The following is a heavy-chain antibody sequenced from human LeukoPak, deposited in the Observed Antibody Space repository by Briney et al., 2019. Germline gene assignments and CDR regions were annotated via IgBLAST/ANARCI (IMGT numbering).Heavy chain of an antibody. CDR3: ARGSSPFGGVITNFDY. D-gene: IGHD3-16*02. V-gene: IGHV3-48*03. J-gene: IGHJ4*02. CDR1: GFTFSSYV. CDR2: ISSSGSTI. Sequence: GGSLRLSCAASGFTFSSYVMNWVRQAPGKGLEWVSYISSSGSTIYYADSVKGRFTISRDNAKNSLYLQMNSLRAEDTAVYYCARGSSPFGGVITNFDYWGQGTLVTVSS.